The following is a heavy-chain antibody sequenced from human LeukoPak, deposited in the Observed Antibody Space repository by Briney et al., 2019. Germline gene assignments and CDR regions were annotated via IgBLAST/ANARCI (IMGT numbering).Heavy chain of an antibody. CDR3: AREYSSSWYSYLNY. CDR1: GDSVSSNSAA. V-gene: IGHV6-1*01. Sequence: SQTLSLTCAISGDSVSSNSAAWNWIRQVPSRGLEWLGRTYYRSKWYNDYAVSVKSRITINPDTSKNQFSLQLNSVTPEDTAVYYCAREYSSSWYSYLNYWGQGTLVTVSS. D-gene: IGHD6-13*01. J-gene: IGHJ4*02. CDR2: TYYRSKWYN.